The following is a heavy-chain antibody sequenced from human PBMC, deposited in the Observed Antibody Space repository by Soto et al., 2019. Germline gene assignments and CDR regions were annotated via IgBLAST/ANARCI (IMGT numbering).Heavy chain of an antibody. D-gene: IGHD6-13*01. CDR3: AREAAAAGRAFDY. J-gene: IGHJ4*02. CDR1: GGSFSGYY. CDR2: INHSGST. V-gene: IGHV4-34*01. Sequence: PSETLSLTCAVYGGSFSGYYWSWIRQPPGKGLEWIGEINHSGSTNYNPSLKSRVTISVDTSKNQFSLKLSSVTAADTAVYYCAREAAAAGRAFDYWGQGTLVTVSS.